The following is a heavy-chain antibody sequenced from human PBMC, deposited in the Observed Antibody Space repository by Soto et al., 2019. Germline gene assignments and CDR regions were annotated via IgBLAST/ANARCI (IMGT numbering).Heavy chain of an antibody. V-gene: IGHV4-39*01. CDR1: GGSMTNFTYY. J-gene: IGHJ4*02. CDR2: VYYTGTT. D-gene: IGHD6-19*01. Sequence: QVQLQESGPGLVKPSETLSLTCTVSGGSMTNFTYYWGWIRQPPGKGLEWIGSVYYTGTTYYNPSLRSRVTVSVDTSRSQFSLKLRSVTAADTALYYCARSQRRGGSSGWSLWGQGTLVTVSS. CDR3: ARSQRRGGSSGWSL.